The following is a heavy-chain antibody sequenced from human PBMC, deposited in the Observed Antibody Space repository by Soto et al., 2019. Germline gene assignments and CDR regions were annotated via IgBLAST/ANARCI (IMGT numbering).Heavy chain of an antibody. V-gene: IGHV3-30*18. D-gene: IGHD3-3*01. CDR2: ISYDGSNK. Sequence: HVQLVESGGGVVQPGRSLRLSCAASGFTFSSYGMHWVRQAPGKGLEWVAVISYDGSNKYYADSVKGRFTISRDNSKNTLYLQMNSLRAEDTAVYYCAKDGPADFWSGYRFDYWGQGTLVTVSS. CDR1: GFTFSSYG. J-gene: IGHJ4*02. CDR3: AKDGPADFWSGYRFDY.